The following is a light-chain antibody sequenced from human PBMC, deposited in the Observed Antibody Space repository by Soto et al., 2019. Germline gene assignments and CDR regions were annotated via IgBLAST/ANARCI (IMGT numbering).Light chain of an antibody. J-gene: IGKJ4*01. V-gene: IGKV3-20*01. CDR3: QQYGYCPAFS. Sequence: EIVLTQSPGTLSLSPGERATLSCRARQSFSSSYLACYQQKPGQAPGLLIYGASSRATGIPEKFSGSGSGTDFTLHISGLEPDDFAVDYCQQYGYCPAFSFGGGTKVEIK. CDR2: GAS. CDR1: QSFSSSY.